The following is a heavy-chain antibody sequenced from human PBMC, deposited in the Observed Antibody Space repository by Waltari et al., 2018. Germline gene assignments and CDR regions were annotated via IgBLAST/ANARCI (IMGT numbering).Heavy chain of an antibody. CDR1: GYSISSGYY. D-gene: IGHD6-13*01. J-gene: IGHJ5*02. CDR2: IYHSGST. CDR3: ARHGSSSSWFDP. V-gene: IGHV4-38-2*01. Sequence: QVQLQESGPGLVKPSETLSLTCAVSGYSISSGYYWGWIRQPPGKGLEWIGSIYHSGSTDYNPSHKSRVTISVDTSKNQFSLKLSSVTAADTAVYYCARHGSSSSWFDPWGQGTLVTVSS.